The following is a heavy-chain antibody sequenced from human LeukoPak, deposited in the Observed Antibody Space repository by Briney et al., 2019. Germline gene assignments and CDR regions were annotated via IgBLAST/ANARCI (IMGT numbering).Heavy chain of an antibody. CDR1: GFPFSSYW. J-gene: IGHJ4*02. CDR2: ISGSGGST. CDR3: AKENEWELVFDY. Sequence: PGGSLRLSCVASGFPFSSYWMTWVRQAPGKGLEWVSAISGSGGSTYYADSVKGRFTISRDNSKNTLYLQMNSLRAEDTAVYYCAKENEWELVFDYWGQGTLVTVSS. D-gene: IGHD1-26*01. V-gene: IGHV3-23*01.